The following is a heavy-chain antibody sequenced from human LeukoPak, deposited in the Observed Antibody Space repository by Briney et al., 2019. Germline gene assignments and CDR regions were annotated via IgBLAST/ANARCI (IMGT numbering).Heavy chain of an antibody. CDR1: GFTFSSYA. Sequence: GRSLRLSCAASGFTFSSYAMHWVRQAPGKGLEWVAVISYDGSNKYYADSVKGRFTISRDNSKNTLYLQMNSLRAEDTAVYYCAKAGYSSSFHYYYYYYMDVWGKGTTVTVSS. J-gene: IGHJ6*03. CDR3: AKAGYSSSFHYYYYYYMDV. V-gene: IGHV3-30*04. CDR2: ISYDGSNK. D-gene: IGHD6-6*01.